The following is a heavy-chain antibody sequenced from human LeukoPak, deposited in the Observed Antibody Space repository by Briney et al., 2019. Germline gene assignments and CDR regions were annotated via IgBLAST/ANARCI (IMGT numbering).Heavy chain of an antibody. J-gene: IGHJ4*02. CDR3: ARDQSGSLDH. V-gene: IGHV3-7*01. D-gene: IGHD1-26*01. Sequence: GGSLRLSCAASGFSFSNTWMAWVRQAPGKGLEWVANINPDASTKHYVDSVKGLFTISRDNANNSLYLQMNTLTADDTGVYYCARDQSGSLDHWGQGTLVTVSS. CDR2: INPDASTK. CDR1: GFSFSNTW.